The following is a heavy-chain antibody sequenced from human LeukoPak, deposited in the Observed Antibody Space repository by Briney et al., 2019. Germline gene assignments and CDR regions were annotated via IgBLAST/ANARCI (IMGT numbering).Heavy chain of an antibody. CDR1: GYIFTSYY. D-gene: IGHD5-12*01. Sequence: ASVKVSCKASGYIFTSYYMHWVRQALGQGLEWMGIINPSGGSTSYAQKFQGRVTMTRDTSTSTVYMELSSLRSEDTAVYYCARVVDIVATIPDHWGQGTLVTVSS. CDR2: INPSGGST. CDR3: ARVVDIVATIPDH. J-gene: IGHJ4*02. V-gene: IGHV1-46*01.